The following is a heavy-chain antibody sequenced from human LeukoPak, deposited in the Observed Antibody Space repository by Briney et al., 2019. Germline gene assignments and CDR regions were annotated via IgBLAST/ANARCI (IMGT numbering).Heavy chain of an antibody. Sequence: GGSVRLSCAASGFTFSNYAMHWVRQAPGKGLEWVAFIRYDGSDKYYAGSVKGRFTISRDNSKNTLYLQMNSLRAEDTAVYYCAKDEGGITMIEPNYYFDYWGQGTLVTVSS. CDR3: AKDEGGITMIEPNYYFDY. D-gene: IGHD3-22*01. J-gene: IGHJ4*02. V-gene: IGHV3-30*02. CDR1: GFTFSNYA. CDR2: IRYDGSDK.